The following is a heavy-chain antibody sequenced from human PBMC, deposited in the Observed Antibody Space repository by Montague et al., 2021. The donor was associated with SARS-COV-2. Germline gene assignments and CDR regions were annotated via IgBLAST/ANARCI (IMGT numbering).Heavy chain of an antibody. CDR1: GFTFSSYG. Sequence: SLRLSCAASGFTFSSYGMHWVHQAPGKGLEWVAVIWYDGSNKYYADSVKGRFTISRDNSKNTLYLQMNSLRAEDTAVYYCASQIWFGEPIDYWGQGTLVTVSS. D-gene: IGHD3-10*01. CDR3: ASQIWFGEPIDY. CDR2: IWYDGSNK. V-gene: IGHV3-33*01. J-gene: IGHJ4*02.